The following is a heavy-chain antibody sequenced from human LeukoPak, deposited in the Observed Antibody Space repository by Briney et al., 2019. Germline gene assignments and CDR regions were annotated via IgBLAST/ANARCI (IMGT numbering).Heavy chain of an antibody. D-gene: IGHD1-20*01. V-gene: IGHV3-7*01. CDR2: IKQDGSEK. CDR1: GFTFSSYW. J-gene: IGHJ4*02. Sequence: GGSLRLSCAASGFTFSSYWMSWVRQAPGKGLEWVANIKQDGSEKYYVDSVKGRFTISRDNAKNSLYLQMNSLRAEDTAVYYCAKGYNWNDGYFDYWGQGTLVTVSS. CDR3: AKGYNWNDGYFDY.